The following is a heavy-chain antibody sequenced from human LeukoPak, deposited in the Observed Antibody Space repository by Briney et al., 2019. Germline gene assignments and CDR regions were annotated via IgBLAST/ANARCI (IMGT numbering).Heavy chain of an antibody. CDR3: AKNVLVKRYSDY. CDR1: GFIFPNHA. CDR2: ISGGGRTT. J-gene: IGHJ4*02. V-gene: IGHV3-23*01. Sequence: GSLRPSFVASGFIFPNHAISWVRQAPGKGLQWVSVISGGGRTTEYADSVKGRFTVSRDISKNSVFLQMNSLRVEDTAIYYCAKNVLVKRYSDYWGQGVVVTVSS. D-gene: IGHD1-26*01.